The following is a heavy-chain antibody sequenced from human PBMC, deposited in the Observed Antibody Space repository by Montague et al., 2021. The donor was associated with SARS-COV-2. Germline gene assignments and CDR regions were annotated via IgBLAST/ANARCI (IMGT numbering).Heavy chain of an antibody. D-gene: IGHD1-1*01. V-gene: IGHV4-61*02. CDR3: AGGGGGTTLDFDN. CDR2: TYTSGGN. CDR1: GASISSGDYY. Sequence: TLSLTCTVSGASISSGDYYWSWIRQPAGKGLEWIGRTYTSGGNNYNPSLNSRVTILVDTSKNQFSLNLRSVTAADTAVYYCAGGGGGTTLDFDNWGQGTLVTVSS. J-gene: IGHJ4*02.